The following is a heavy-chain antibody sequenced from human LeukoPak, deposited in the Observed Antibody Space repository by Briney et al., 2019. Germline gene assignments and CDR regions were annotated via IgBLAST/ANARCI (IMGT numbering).Heavy chain of an antibody. D-gene: IGHD3-22*01. J-gene: IGHJ5*02. Sequence: GASVKVSCKASGGTFSSYAISWVRQAPGQGLEWMGRIIPILGIANYAQKFQGRVTITADKSTSTAYMELSSLRSEDTAVYYCARGGSYYYDSGDQIRFDPWGQGTLVTVSS. CDR2: IIPILGIA. V-gene: IGHV1-69*04. CDR1: GGTFSSYA. CDR3: ARGGSYYYDSGDQIRFDP.